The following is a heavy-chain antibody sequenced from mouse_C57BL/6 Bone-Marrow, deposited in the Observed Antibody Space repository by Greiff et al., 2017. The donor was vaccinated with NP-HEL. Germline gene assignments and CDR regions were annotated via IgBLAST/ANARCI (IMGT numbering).Heavy chain of an antibody. CDR3: APEGLDY. CDR1: GYTFTSYW. J-gene: IGHJ2*01. Sequence: QVQLQQSGAELVMPGASVKLSCKASGYTFTSYWMHWVKQRPGQGLEWIGEIDPSDSYTNYNQKFKGKSTLTVDKSSSTAYMQLSSLTSEDSAVYYCAPEGLDYWGQGTTLTVSS. V-gene: IGHV1-69*01. CDR2: IDPSDSYT.